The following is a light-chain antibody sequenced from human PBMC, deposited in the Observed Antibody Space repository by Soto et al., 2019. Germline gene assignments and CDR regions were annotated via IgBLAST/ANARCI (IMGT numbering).Light chain of an antibody. Sequence: DIQMTQSPSTLSASVGDRVTITCRASQRISTWLAWYQQKPGKAPKLLIYKASTLESGVPSRFSGIGSGTEFTRTISSLQTDDFAAYDCQQYNSDSSFGQGTKVEIK. CDR2: KAS. CDR3: QQYNSDSS. CDR1: QRISTW. J-gene: IGKJ1*01. V-gene: IGKV1-5*03.